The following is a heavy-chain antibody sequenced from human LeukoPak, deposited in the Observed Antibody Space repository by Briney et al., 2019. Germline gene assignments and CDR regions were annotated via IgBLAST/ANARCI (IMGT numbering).Heavy chain of an antibody. CDR2: IIPIFGTA. Sequence: SVKLSCKASGCTFSSYAISWVRQAPGQGLEWMGRIIPIFGTANYAQTFQGRVTITTDESTSTAYMELSSLRSEDTAVYYCARDLGKGGYYPDAFDIWGQGTMVTVSS. D-gene: IGHD3-10*01. J-gene: IGHJ3*02. CDR1: GCTFSSYA. CDR3: ARDLGKGGYYPDAFDI. V-gene: IGHV1-69*05.